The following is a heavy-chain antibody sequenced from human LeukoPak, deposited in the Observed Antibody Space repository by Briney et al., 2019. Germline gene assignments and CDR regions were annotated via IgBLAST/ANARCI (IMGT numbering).Heavy chain of an antibody. V-gene: IGHV4-59*08. CDR2: IYSSGST. CDR3: ARQESGGRAFDI. D-gene: IGHD2-15*01. CDR1: GGSTCSYY. Sequence: PSETLSRTCIASGGSTCSYYGSSMRQPPGKGLEWIGYIYSSGSTNSNPSLKSRVTISVDTSKSQFSLKMTSVTAADTAVYYCARQESGGRAFDIWGQGTMVTVSS. J-gene: IGHJ3*02.